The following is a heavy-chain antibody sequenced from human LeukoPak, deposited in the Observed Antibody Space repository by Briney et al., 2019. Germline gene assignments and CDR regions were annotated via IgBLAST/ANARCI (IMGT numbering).Heavy chain of an antibody. V-gene: IGHV1-18*01. J-gene: IGHJ4*02. Sequence: ASVKASCKASGYTFTSYGISWVRQAPGQGLEWMGWISAYNGNTNYAQKLQGRVTMTTDTSTSTAYMELRSLRSDDTAVYYCARGSDIVATPSAPEFDYWGQGTLVTVSS. D-gene: IGHD5-12*01. CDR3: ARGSDIVATPSAPEFDY. CDR2: ISAYNGNT. CDR1: GYTFTSYG.